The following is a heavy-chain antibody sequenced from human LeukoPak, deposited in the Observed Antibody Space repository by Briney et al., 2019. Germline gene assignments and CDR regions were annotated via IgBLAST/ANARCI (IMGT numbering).Heavy chain of an antibody. V-gene: IGHV3-53*01. CDR3: ATILHSSGWIYFDY. CDR1: GFTFSSYS. D-gene: IGHD6-19*01. CDR2: FYGGGST. J-gene: IGHJ4*02. Sequence: PGGSLRLSCAASGFTFSSYSMSWVRQAPGKGLEWVSIFYGGGSTYYADSVKGRFTISRDTSKNTLYLQMNSLRAEDTAVYYCATILHSSGWIYFDYWGQGTLVTVSS.